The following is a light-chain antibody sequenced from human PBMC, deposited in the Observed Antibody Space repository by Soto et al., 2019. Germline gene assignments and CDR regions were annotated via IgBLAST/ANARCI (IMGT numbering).Light chain of an antibody. V-gene: IGLV7-43*01. CDR2: GTS. Sequence: QAVVTQEPSLTVSPGGTVTLTCASSTGAVTNDHFPNWFQQKPGQAPRPLIYGTSNKHSWTPARFSGSLLGGKAALTLSGVKPEDEAEYFCLLYYGGAHVFGAGTKLTVL. CDR1: TGAVTNDHF. CDR3: LLYYGGAHV. J-gene: IGLJ1*01.